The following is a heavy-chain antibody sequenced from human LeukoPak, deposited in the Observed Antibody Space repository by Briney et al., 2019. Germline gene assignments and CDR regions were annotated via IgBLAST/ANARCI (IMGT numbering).Heavy chain of an antibody. CDR3: ARQSPLYFGDYPTFDY. Sequence: PSETLSLTCTVSGASITSGGFSWNWIRQRPGRGLEWIGYIYYRGSTYYNPSLKSRVTISVDTSKNQFSLKLSSVTAADTAVYYCARQSPLYFGDYPTFDYWGQGTLVTVSS. V-gene: IGHV4-39*01. J-gene: IGHJ4*02. CDR2: IYYRGST. CDR1: GASITSGGFS. D-gene: IGHD4-17*01.